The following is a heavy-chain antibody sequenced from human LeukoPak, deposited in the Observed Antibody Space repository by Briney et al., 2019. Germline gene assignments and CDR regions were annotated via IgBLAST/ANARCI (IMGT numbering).Heavy chain of an antibody. J-gene: IGHJ4*02. V-gene: IGHV1-24*01. Sequence: GASVKVSCKVSGYTLTELSMHWVRQAPGKGLEWMGGFDPEDGETIYAQKFQGRVTMTEDTSTDTAYMEPSSLRSEDTAVYYCATVGWFGEFGKPWGQGTLVTVSS. CDR1: GYTLTELS. CDR3: ATVGWFGEFGKP. D-gene: IGHD3-10*01. CDR2: FDPEDGET.